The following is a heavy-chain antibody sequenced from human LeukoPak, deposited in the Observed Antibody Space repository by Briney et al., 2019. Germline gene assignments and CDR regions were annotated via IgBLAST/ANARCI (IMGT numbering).Heavy chain of an antibody. D-gene: IGHD3-3*01. J-gene: IGHJ3*02. CDR1: GYSFTSYW. CDR2: IYPGDSDA. V-gene: IGHV5-51*01. CDR3: AISQPPKRITIFGRSPTAFDI. Sequence: GESLKISCKGSGYSFTSYWIGWVRQMPGKGLEWMGLIYPGDSDATYSPSFQGQVTISADRSISTTYLHWSSLKASDTAMYYCAISQPPKRITIFGRSPTAFDIWGQGTMVTVSS.